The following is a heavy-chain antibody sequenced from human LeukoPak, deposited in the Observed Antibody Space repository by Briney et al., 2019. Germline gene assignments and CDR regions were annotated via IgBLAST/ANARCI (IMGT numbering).Heavy chain of an antibody. J-gene: IGHJ4*02. Sequence: GGSLRLSCAASGFTLGNYAMSWVRQAPGKGLEWVSAISGSGYNTYYADSVKGRFTISSESSGNTLYLQMHNLRAEDTAVYYCAKGVRLWFAFYFDYWGQGTLVTVSS. CDR3: AKGVRLWFAFYFDY. D-gene: IGHD3-10*01. CDR2: ISGSGYNT. CDR1: GFTLGNYA. V-gene: IGHV3-23*01.